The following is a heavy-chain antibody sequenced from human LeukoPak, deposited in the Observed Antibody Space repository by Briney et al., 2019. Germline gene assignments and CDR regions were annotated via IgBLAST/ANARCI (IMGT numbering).Heavy chain of an antibody. CDR3: AKDTSAWWYHRAYMNV. V-gene: IGHV3-23*01. CDR1: GFTFSNYA. Sequence: GGSLRLSCAASGFTFSNYAMSWVRQAPGGGLEWVSAISGSGDTTFHADSVKGRFTTSRDNSKNTLSLQMSSLRVEDSAVYFCAKDTSAWWYHRAYMNVWGTGTTVTVSS. CDR2: ISGSGDTT. D-gene: IGHD2-15*01. J-gene: IGHJ6*03.